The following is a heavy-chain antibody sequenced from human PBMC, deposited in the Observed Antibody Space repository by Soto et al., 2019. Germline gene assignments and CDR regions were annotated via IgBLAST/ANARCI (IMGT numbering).Heavy chain of an antibody. Sequence: QVQLVQSGAEVKKPGASVKVSCKASGYTFTSYYMHWVRQAPGQGLEWMGIINPSGGSTNYAQRFKGRLTMTRDTSTSTVYMELSSLGSEDTAVYYCARTLSGQGSDYWGQGALVTVSS. J-gene: IGHJ4*02. V-gene: IGHV1-46*01. CDR2: INPSGGST. CDR1: GYTFTSYY. CDR3: ARTLSGQGSDY.